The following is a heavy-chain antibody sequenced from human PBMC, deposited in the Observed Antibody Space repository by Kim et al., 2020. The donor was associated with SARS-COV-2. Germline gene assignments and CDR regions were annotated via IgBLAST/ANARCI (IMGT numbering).Heavy chain of an antibody. Sequence: GGSLRLSCAASGFTFSDYYMSWIRQAPGKGLEWVSYISSSGSTIYYADSVKGRFTISRDNAKNSLYLQMNSLRAEDTAVYYCARVHCSSTSCYKPRYYYYYYMDVWGKGTTVTVSS. CDR2: ISSSGSTI. V-gene: IGHV3-11*01. J-gene: IGHJ6*03. CDR1: GFTFSDYY. D-gene: IGHD2-2*02. CDR3: ARVHCSSTSCYKPRYYYYYYMDV.